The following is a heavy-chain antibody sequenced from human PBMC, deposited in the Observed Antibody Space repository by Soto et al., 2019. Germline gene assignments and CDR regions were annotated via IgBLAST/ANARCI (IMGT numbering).Heavy chain of an antibody. CDR2: ISRSSSTI. D-gene: IGHD4-4*01. Sequence: EVQLVESGGGLVQPGGSLRLSCAASGFTLSSYSMNWVRQAPGKGLEWVSYISRSSSTIFYADSVKGRFIISRDNANNSLYLQVNSLRDEDTAVYYCARVGAYSKFDYWGQGTLVTVSS. CDR3: ARVGAYSKFDY. J-gene: IGHJ4*02. V-gene: IGHV3-48*02. CDR1: GFTLSSYS.